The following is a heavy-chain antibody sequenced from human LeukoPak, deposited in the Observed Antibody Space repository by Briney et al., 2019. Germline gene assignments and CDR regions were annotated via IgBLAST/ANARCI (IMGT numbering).Heavy chain of an antibody. D-gene: IGHD5-18*01. Sequence: SETLSLTCTVSGGSISSYYWSWIRQPPGKGLEWIGEINHSGSTNYNPSLKSRVTISVDTSKNQFSLKLSSVTAADTAVYYCARGQRGYSYGHTKYYFDYWGQGTLVTVSS. J-gene: IGHJ4*02. V-gene: IGHV4-34*01. CDR3: ARGQRGYSYGHTKYYFDY. CDR1: GGSISSYY. CDR2: INHSGST.